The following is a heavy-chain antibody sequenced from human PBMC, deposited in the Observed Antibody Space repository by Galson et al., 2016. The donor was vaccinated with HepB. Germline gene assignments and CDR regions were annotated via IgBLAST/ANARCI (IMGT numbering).Heavy chain of an antibody. CDR1: GFTFSSYS. Sequence: SLRLSCAASGFTFSSYSMNWVRQAPGKGLEWVSSISSRSSYIYHADSVKGRFTISRDNAKNSLYLQMNSLRAEDTAVYYCAKEGTIFGAVPYGMDVWGQGTTVTVSS. CDR2: ISSRSSYI. J-gene: IGHJ6*02. CDR3: AKEGTIFGAVPYGMDV. D-gene: IGHD3-3*01. V-gene: IGHV3-21*01.